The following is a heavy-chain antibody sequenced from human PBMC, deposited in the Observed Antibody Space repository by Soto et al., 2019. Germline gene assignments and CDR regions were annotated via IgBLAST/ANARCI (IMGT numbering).Heavy chain of an antibody. J-gene: IGHJ4*02. V-gene: IGHV4-59*01. CDR3: ARGGNRYSNTASGVGGFDF. Sequence: EILPLTCSVSGVSMSSSYWSWIRHSPGTGLEWIGYIYYTGTTNYNPSLKRRVTISLDTAKNQFSLNVNSLTTADTAVYFCARGGNRYSNTASGVGGFDFWGQGTLVTVSS. CDR1: GVSMSSSY. CDR2: IYYTGTT. D-gene: IGHD5-12*01.